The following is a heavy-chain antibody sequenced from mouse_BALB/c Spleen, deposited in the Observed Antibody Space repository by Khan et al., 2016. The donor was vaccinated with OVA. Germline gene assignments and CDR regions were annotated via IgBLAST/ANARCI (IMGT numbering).Heavy chain of an antibody. CDR1: GFTFSSYI. D-gene: IGHD2-1*01. V-gene: IGHV5-12-2*01. J-gene: IGHJ2*01. CDR3: ARHGNYVSFDY. CDR2: ISNCCGST. Sequence: EVELVESGGGLVQPGGSLKLSCAASGFTFSSYIMSWVRQTPEKSLEWVASISNCCGSTHYLDTVKGRFTISSDNAKNTLYLQMSSLKSEDTAMYYCARHGNYVSFDYWGQGTTLTVSS.